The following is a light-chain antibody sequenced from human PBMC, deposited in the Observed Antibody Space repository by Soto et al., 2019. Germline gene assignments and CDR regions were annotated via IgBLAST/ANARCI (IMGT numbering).Light chain of an antibody. CDR2: GAS. CDR3: QQYGNSPFA. CDR1: QSISSTS. Sequence: EIVLPQSPGTLSLSLGERATLSCRASQSISSTSLAWYQQKPGQAPRLLIYGASTRATGIPDRFSGSESGTDFTLTISRLEPEDFVVYYCQQYGNSPFAFGQGTRLVIK. J-gene: IGKJ5*01. V-gene: IGKV3-20*01.